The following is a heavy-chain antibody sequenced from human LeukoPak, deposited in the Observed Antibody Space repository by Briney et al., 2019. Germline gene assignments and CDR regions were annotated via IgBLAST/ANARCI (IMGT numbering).Heavy chain of an antibody. Sequence: GRTLRLHRAASGFTLSNYWMSWVRQAPGRGLEWVANKHSEGNDKYHVDSVKGRFTISRDNNKNSLLLQMHGLRVEDTAVYYCAMWDDFCGDYGGRGTLVTVSS. D-gene: IGHD3/OR15-3a*01. J-gene: IGHJ4*02. CDR3: AMWDDFCGDY. V-gene: IGHV3-7*01. CDR2: KHSEGNDK. CDR1: GFTLSNYW.